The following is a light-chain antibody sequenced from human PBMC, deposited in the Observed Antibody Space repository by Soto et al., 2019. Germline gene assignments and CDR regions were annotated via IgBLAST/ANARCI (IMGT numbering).Light chain of an antibody. CDR3: SSYADSSTLV. Sequence: CAGSSSDVGGHNYVSWYQHHPGRAPKLIIYDVTRRPSGVPDRFSGSRSGNRASLTVSGLQAEDEADYYCSSYADSSTLVFGGGTKLTVL. V-gene: IGLV2-8*01. CDR1: SSDVGGHNY. J-gene: IGLJ3*02. CDR2: DVT.